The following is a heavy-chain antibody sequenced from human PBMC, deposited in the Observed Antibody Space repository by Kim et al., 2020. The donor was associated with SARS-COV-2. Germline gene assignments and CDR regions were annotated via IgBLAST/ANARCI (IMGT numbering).Heavy chain of an antibody. Sequence: SETLSLTCTVSGGSISSYYWSWIRQPPGKGLEWIGYIYYSGSTNYNPSLKSRVTISVDTSKNQFSLKLSSVTAADTAVYYCARDHRWWFDPWGQGTLVT. J-gene: IGHJ5*02. V-gene: IGHV4-59*13. CDR3: ARDHRWWFDP. CDR1: GGSISSYY. CDR2: IYYSGST.